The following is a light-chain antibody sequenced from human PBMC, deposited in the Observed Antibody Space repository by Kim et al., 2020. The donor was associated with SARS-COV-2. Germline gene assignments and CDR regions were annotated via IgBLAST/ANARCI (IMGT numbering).Light chain of an antibody. CDR2: VGTGGIVG. V-gene: IGLV9-49*01. Sequence: QPVLTQPPSASASLGASVTLTCTPSSGYSNYKVDWYQQRPGKGPRFVMRVGTGGIVGSKGDGIPDRFSVLGSGLNRYLTIKNIQEEDESDYHCGADHGSGSNFLVVFGGGTQLNVL. CDR1: SGYSNYK. J-gene: IGLJ2*01. CDR3: GADHGSGSNFLVV.